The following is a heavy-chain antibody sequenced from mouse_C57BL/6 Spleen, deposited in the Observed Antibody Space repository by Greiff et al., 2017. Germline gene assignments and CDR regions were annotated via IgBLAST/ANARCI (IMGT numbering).Heavy chain of an antibody. CDR2: IWTGGGT. V-gene: IGHV2-9-1*01. CDR1: GFSLTSYA. J-gene: IGHJ1*03. CDR3: ARNFDYDVDWYFDV. D-gene: IGHD2-4*01. Sequence: VKLMESGPGLVAPSQSLSITCTVSGFSLTSYAISWVRQPPGKGLEWLGVIWTGGGTNYNSALKSRLSISKDNSKSQVFLKMNSLQTDDTARYYCARNFDYDVDWYFDVWGTGTTVTVSS.